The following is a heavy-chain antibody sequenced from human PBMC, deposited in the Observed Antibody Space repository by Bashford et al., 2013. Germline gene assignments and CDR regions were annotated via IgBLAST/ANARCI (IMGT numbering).Heavy chain of an antibody. V-gene: IGHV4-59*01. Sequence: SSETLSLTCTVSGGSISSYYWSWIRQPPGKGLEWIGYIYYSGSTNYNPSLKSRVTISVDTSKNQFSLKLSSVTAADTAVYYCARDNDDSSGYYFDYWGQGNPGHRLL. CDR1: GGSISSYY. J-gene: IGHJ4*02. CDR2: IYYSGST. CDR3: ARDNDDSSGYYFDY. D-gene: IGHD3-22*01.